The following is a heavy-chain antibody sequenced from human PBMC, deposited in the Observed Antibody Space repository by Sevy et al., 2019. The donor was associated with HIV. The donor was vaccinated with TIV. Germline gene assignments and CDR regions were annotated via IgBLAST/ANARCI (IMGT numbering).Heavy chain of an antibody. CDR2: ISGGGEST. J-gene: IGHJ4*02. D-gene: IGHD2-2*01. Sequence: QPGGSLRLSCAASGFNFSSHAMSWVRQAPGKGLEWVSTISGGGESTLYADSVKGRFTISSDRSKNMLYLQMNSLRAEDTALYYCAKGINCIGTSCNGYWGQGTLVTVSS. V-gene: IGHV3-23*01. CDR1: GFNFSSHA. CDR3: AKGINCIGTSCNGY.